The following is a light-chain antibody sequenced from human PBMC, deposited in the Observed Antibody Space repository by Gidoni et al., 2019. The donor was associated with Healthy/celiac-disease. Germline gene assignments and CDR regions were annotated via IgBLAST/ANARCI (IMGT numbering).Light chain of an antibody. CDR1: KLGDKY. J-gene: IGLJ2*01. CDR2: QDS. CDR3: QAWDSSTSVV. V-gene: IGLV3-1*01. Sequence: SYELTQPPSVSVSPGQTASITCSGDKLGDKYACWYQQKPGQSPLLVIYQDSKRPSGITERFAGSNSGNTATLTISGTQAMDEADYYCQAWDSSTSVVFGGGTKLTVL.